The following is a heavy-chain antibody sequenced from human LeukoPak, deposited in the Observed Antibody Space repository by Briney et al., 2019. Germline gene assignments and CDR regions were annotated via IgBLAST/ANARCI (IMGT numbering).Heavy chain of an antibody. J-gene: IGHJ4*02. CDR3: ASRGNYYDSSGYGY. CDR1: GGTFSSYA. V-gene: IGHV1-69*05. Sequence: SVKVSCKASGGTFSSYAISWVRQAPGQGLEWMGGIIPIFGTANYAQKFQGRVTITTDESTSTAHMELSSLRSEDTAVYYCASRGNYYDSSGYGYWGQGTLVTVSS. CDR2: IIPIFGTA. D-gene: IGHD3-22*01.